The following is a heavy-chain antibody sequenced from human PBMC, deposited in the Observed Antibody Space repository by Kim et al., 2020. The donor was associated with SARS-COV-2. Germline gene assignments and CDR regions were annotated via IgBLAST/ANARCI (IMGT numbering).Heavy chain of an antibody. CDR2: ISYDGSNK. J-gene: IGHJ3*02. Sequence: GGSLRLSCAASGFTFSSYGMHWVRQAPGKGLEWVAVISYDGSNKYYADSVKGRFTISRDNSKNTLYLQMNSLRAEDTAVYYCAKDSYYDFWSGYYPAFDIWGQGTMVTVSS. D-gene: IGHD3-3*01. CDR3: AKDSYYDFWSGYYPAFDI. CDR1: GFTFSSYG. V-gene: IGHV3-30*18.